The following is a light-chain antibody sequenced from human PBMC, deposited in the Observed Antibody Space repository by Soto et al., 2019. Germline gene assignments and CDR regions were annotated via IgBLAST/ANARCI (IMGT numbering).Light chain of an antibody. J-gene: IGLJ2*01. CDR1: GSNIGAGYD. Sequence: QSVLTQPPSVSGAQGQRVTISCTGSGSNIGAGYDVHWYQHLPGTAPKLLISGNDKRPSGVPDRFSGSKSGTSASLAIAGLQAEDEADYYCQSYDSSLTGVLFGGGTKMTVL. CDR3: QSYDSSLTGVL. V-gene: IGLV1-40*01. CDR2: GND.